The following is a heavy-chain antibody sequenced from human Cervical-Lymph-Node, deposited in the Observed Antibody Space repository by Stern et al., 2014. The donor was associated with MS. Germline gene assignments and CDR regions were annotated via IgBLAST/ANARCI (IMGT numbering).Heavy chain of an antibody. J-gene: IGHJ4*02. D-gene: IGHD3-10*01. CDR3: AHRRGGSYCFDY. CDR2: IYWDDDR. CDR1: GFSLTTGGVG. Sequence: QVTLRESGPTLVKPTQTLTLTCTFSGFSLTTGGVGVGWIRRPQGKAREWLALIYWDDDRRYSPSLRSRLTLTPDTSKNQVVLTMTNMDPVDTATYYCAHRRGGSYCFDYWGQGTLVTVSS. V-gene: IGHV2-5*02.